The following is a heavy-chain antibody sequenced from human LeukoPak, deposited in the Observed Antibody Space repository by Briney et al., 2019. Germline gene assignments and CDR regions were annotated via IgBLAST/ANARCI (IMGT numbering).Heavy chain of an antibody. D-gene: IGHD1-26*01. CDR1: GFTFSSYA. CDR3: AKGFYHVGATTVYDY. J-gene: IGHJ4*02. V-gene: IGHV3-23*01. Sequence: PGGSLRLSRAASGFTFSSYAMSWVRQAPGKGLEWVSGISGSGGSTYYADSVKGRFTISRDNSKKTLYLQMNSLRAEDTAVYYCAKGFYHVGATTVYDYWGQGTLVTVSS. CDR2: ISGSGGST.